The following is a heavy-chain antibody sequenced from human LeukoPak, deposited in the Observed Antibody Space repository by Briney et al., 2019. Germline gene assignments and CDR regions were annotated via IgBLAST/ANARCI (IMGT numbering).Heavy chain of an antibody. J-gene: IGHJ6*02. CDR1: AFTFSSYA. V-gene: IGHV3-23*01. Sequence: GGSLRLSCAASAFTFSSYAMSRVRQAPGKGLEWVSSISDSGGSSYYADSVKGRFTISRDNSKNTLHLQMNSLRAEDTAVYYCEKARAMRVELAMDVWGQGTTVTVSS. CDR3: EKARAMRVELAMDV. CDR2: ISDSGGSS. D-gene: IGHD1-1*01.